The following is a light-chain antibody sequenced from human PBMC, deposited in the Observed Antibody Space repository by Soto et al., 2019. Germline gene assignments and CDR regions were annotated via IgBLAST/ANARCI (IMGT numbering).Light chain of an antibody. CDR2: EVS. CDR3: SSQAGSNHYV. CDR1: SSDVGAYNY. V-gene: IGLV2-8*01. J-gene: IGLJ1*01. Sequence: QSALTQPPSASGSPGQSVTISCTGTSSDVGAYNYVSWYQQHPGKAPKLMIYEVSKRPSGVPDRFSGSKSGNTASLTVSGLQAEDEADYYCSSQAGSNHYVFVTGTQLTVL.